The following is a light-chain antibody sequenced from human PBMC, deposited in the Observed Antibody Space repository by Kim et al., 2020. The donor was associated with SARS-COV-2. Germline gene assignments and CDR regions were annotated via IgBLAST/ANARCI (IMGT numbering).Light chain of an antibody. CDR2: YDS. CDR3: QVWDSSSDHYV. CDR1: YIGSQS. Sequence: SYELTQPPSVSVAPGKTAIITCGGNYIGSQSVHWYQQKPGQAPVLVIYYDSDRPSGIPERFSGSNSGNTATLTISSVEAGDDADYYCQVWDSSSDHYVFGTGTKVTVL. J-gene: IGLJ1*01. V-gene: IGLV3-21*04.